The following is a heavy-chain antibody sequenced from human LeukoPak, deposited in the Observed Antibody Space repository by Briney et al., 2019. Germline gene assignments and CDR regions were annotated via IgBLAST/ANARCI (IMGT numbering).Heavy chain of an antibody. Sequence: GGSLRLSCAASGFTFDDYAMRWVRQAPGKGLEWVSGISWNSGSIGYADSVKGRFTISRDNAKNSLYLQMNSLRAEDTAVYYCAKDSYSKGDFWGQGVLVTVSS. CDR3: AKDSYSKGDF. CDR1: GFTFDDYA. J-gene: IGHJ4*02. D-gene: IGHD6-13*01. V-gene: IGHV3-9*01. CDR2: ISWNSGSI.